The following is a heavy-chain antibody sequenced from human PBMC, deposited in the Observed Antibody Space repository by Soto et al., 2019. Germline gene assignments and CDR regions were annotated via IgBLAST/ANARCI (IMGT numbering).Heavy chain of an antibody. CDR2: IIPIFGTA. J-gene: IGHJ6*02. V-gene: IGHV1-69*13. CDR3: ASAGAGRAYYYYGMDV. Sequence: ASVKVSCKASGGTFSSYAISWVRQAPGQGLEWMGGIIPIFGTANYAQKFQGRVTITADESTSTAYMELSSLRSEDTAVYYCASAGAGRAYYYYGMDVWGQGTTVTVSS. D-gene: IGHD6-19*01. CDR1: GGTFSSYA.